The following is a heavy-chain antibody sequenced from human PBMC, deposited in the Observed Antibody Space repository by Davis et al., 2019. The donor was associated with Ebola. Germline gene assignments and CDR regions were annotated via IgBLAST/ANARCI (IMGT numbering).Heavy chain of an antibody. V-gene: IGHV4-39*07. CDR1: GGSIISSSSY. CDR2: IYYSGST. D-gene: IGHD3-10*01. J-gene: IGHJ4*02. Sequence: SETLSLTCTVSGGSIISSSSYWGWIRQPPGKGLEWIGSIYYSGSTYYNPSLKSRSTISVDTSKNQFSLKLSSVTAADTAVYYCVSHLVRGGTAYYFDYWGQGTLVTVSS. CDR3: VSHLVRGGTAYYFDY.